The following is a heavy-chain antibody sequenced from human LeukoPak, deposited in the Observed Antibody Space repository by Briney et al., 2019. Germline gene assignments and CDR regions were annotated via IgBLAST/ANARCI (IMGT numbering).Heavy chain of an antibody. CDR3: ARGRIAAAGTYLY. V-gene: IGHV1-2*02. D-gene: IGHD6-13*01. Sequence: GASMKVSCKASGYTFTGYYMHWVRQAPGQGLEWMGWINPNSGGTNYAQKFQGRVTMTRDTSISTAYMELSRLRSDDTAVYYCARGRIAAAGTYLYWGQGTLVTVSS. CDR2: INPNSGGT. J-gene: IGHJ4*02. CDR1: GYTFTGYY.